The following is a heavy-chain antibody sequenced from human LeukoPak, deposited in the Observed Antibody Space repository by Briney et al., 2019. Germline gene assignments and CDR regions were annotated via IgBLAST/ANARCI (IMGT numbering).Heavy chain of an antibody. CDR1: GYTFTGYY. CDR3: ARDQEGFDY. J-gene: IGHJ4*02. CDR2: INPNSGGT. V-gene: IGHV1-2*06. Sequence: ASVKVSCEASGYTFTGYYMHWVRQAPGQGLEWMGRINPNSGGTSYAQKFQGRVTVTRDTSTSTVHMELSGLRSEDTAVYYCARDQEGFDYWGQGTLVTVSS.